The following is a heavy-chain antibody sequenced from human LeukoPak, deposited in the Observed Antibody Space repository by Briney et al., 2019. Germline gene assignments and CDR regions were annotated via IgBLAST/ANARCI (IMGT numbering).Heavy chain of an antibody. D-gene: IGHD1-26*01. CDR3: ARSAATDYKGDY. J-gene: IGHJ4*02. V-gene: IGHV1-69*04. Sequence: SVKVSCKASGGTFSSYAISWVRQAPGQGLEWMGRIIPILGIANYAQKFQGRVTITADKSASTAYMELSSLRSEDTAVYYCARSAATDYKGDYWGQGTLVTVSS. CDR2: IIPILGIA. CDR1: GGTFSSYA.